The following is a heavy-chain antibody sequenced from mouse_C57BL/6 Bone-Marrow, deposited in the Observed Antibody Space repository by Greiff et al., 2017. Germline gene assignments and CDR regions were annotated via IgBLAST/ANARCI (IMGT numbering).Heavy chain of an antibody. CDR3: ARQLRLLSLMDY. V-gene: IGHV1-75*01. CDR1: GYTFTDYY. J-gene: IGHJ4*01. CDR2: IFPGSGST. Sequence: VQLQQSGPQLVKPGASVKISCKASGYTFTDYYINWVKQRPGQGLEWIGWIFPGSGSTYYNEKFKGKATLTVDKSSSTAYMLLSSLASEDSAVYFCARQLRLLSLMDYWGQGTSVTVSS. D-gene: IGHD3-2*02.